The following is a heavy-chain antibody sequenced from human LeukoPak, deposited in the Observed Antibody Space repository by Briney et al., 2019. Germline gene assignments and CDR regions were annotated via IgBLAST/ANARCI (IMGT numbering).Heavy chain of an antibody. CDR3: AKPARTDYTDY. Sequence: GGSLRLSCAASGFTFSSYSMNWVRQAPGKGLEWVSSISGSGGSTYYADSVKGRFTISRDNSKNTLFLQMNSLRAEDTAVYYCAKPARTDYTDYWGQGALVTVSS. J-gene: IGHJ4*02. V-gene: IGHV3-23*01. D-gene: IGHD1-14*01. CDR2: ISGSGGST. CDR1: GFTFSSYS.